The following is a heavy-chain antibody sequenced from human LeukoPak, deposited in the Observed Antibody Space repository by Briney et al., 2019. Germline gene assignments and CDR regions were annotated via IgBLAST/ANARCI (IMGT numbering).Heavy chain of an antibody. CDR1: GGTFSSYA. CDR2: IIPIFGTA. J-gene: IGHJ4*02. D-gene: IGHD6-13*01. CDR3: AREWGPAAAPFDY. Sequence: SVKVSCKASGGTFSSYAISWVRQAPGQGLEWMGRIIPIFGTANYAQKFQGRVTVTTDESTSTAYMELSSLRSEDTAVYYCAREWGPAAAPFDYWGQETLLTVSS. V-gene: IGHV1-69*05.